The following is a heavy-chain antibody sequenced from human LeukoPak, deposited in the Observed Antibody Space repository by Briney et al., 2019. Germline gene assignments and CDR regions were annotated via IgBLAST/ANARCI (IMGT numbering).Heavy chain of an antibody. CDR1: GGSISSSSYY. Sequence: SETLSLTCTVSGGSISSSSYYWGWIRQPPGKGLEWIGTIYYSGSTYYNPSLKNRVTISVDTSKNQFSLKLSSVTATDMAVYYCARLGHSVTYYVDHYYFDYWGQGTLVTVSS. CDR3: ARLGHSVTYYVDHYYFDY. CDR2: IYYSGST. V-gene: IGHV4-39*01. D-gene: IGHD1-26*01. J-gene: IGHJ4*02.